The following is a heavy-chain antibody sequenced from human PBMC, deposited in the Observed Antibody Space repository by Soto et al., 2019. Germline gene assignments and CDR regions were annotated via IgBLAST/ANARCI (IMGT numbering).Heavy chain of an antibody. Sequence: PGGSLRLSCAASGSTVSNNYISWVRQAPGKGLEWVAVISYDGSNKYYADSVKGRFTISRDNSKNTLYLQMNSLRAEDTAVYYCAKAGRGYSYGWGQYGMDVWGQGTTVTVSS. CDR3: AKAGRGYSYGWGQYGMDV. CDR1: GSTVSNNY. CDR2: ISYDGSNK. D-gene: IGHD5-18*01. J-gene: IGHJ6*02. V-gene: IGHV3-30*18.